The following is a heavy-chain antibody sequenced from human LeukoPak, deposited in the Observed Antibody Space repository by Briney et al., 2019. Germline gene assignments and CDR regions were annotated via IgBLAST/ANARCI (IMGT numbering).Heavy chain of an antibody. D-gene: IGHD1-26*01. V-gene: IGHV3-48*01. CDR2: ISGSSSTK. CDR3: ARDRKSGEWDLVP. J-gene: IGHJ4*02. CDR1: GFTFSSYD. Sequence: GGSLRLSCAASGFTFSSYDMDWVRQAPGKGLEWVSYISGSSSTKYYADSVKGRFIISRDNAKNSLYLQMNSLRAEDTAVYYCARDRKSGEWDLVPWGQGTLVTVSS.